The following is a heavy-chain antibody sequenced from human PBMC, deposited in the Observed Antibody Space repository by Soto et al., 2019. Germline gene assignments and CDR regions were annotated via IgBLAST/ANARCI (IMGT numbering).Heavy chain of an antibody. CDR3: VRDLLGSGGHFDY. Sequence: QVHLVESGGGVVQPGRSLRLSCEASGFIFSSFGMHWVRQAPGKGLEWVAHIWYDGSNTYYADSVKGRFTISRDNSRNTLYLQMNSLRAEDTAVYHCVRDLLGSGGHFDYWGQGTLVSVSS. V-gene: IGHV3-33*01. D-gene: IGHD7-27*01. J-gene: IGHJ4*02. CDR1: GFIFSSFG. CDR2: IWYDGSNT.